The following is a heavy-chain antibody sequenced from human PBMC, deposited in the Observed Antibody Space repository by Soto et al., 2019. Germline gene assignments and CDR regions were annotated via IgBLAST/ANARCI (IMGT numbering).Heavy chain of an antibody. CDR1: GYTFTSYG. V-gene: IGHV1-18*01. Sequence: ASVKVSCKASGYTFTSYGISWVRQAPGQGLEWMGWISAYNGNTNYAQKLQGRVTMTTDTSTSTAYMELRSLRSDDTAVYYCARARRTRFGDQRNWFDPWGQGTLVTVSS. CDR3: ARARRTRFGDQRNWFDP. J-gene: IGHJ5*02. CDR2: ISAYNGNT. D-gene: IGHD3-10*01.